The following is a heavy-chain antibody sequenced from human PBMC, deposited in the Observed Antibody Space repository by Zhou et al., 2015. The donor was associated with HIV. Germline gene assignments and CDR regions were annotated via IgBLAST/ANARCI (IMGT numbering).Heavy chain of an antibody. J-gene: IGHJ4*02. CDR3: TRGRWEVPDAY. Sequence: QVQLVQSGAEVKKPGASVKVSCKASGYTFTSHDINWVRQAAGQGLEWMGWLSPGSDYTRYAQKFQGRVTMTRDTSISTAYMQLSGLTSEDTAIYYCTRGRWEVPDAYWGQGTLVAVTP. CDR2: LSPGSDYT. D-gene: IGHD1-26*01. V-gene: IGHV1-8*01. CDR1: GYTFTSHD.